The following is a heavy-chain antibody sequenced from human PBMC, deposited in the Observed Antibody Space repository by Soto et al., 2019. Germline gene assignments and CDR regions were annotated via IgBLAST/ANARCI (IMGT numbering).Heavy chain of an antibody. CDR2: ISYDGSNK. CDR1: GFTFSSYA. D-gene: IGHD6-13*01. CDR3: AREMVESIAADGYYYGKDG. V-gene: IGHV3-30-3*01. J-gene: IGHJ6*02. Sequence: PXEFLSLSCASSGFTFSSYAMHCVCHAKGKGLEWVAVISYDGSNKYYADSMKGRFTISRDNSKNTLYLQMNSLRAEDTAVYYCAREMVESIAADGYYYGKDGWRQGTTVTFSS.